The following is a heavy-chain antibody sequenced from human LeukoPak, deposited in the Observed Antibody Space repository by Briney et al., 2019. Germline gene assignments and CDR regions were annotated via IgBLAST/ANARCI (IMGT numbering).Heavy chain of an antibody. V-gene: IGHV3-23*01. J-gene: IGHJ4*02. CDR3: ASASDY. CDR1: GFTFSNYG. CDR2: ISGSGRNT. Sequence: PGGTLRLSCAASGFTFSNYGMNWVRQAPGKGLEWVSAISGSGRNTYYADSVKGRFTISRDNSKNTLYLQMNSLRAEDTAVYYCASASDYWGQGTLVTVSS.